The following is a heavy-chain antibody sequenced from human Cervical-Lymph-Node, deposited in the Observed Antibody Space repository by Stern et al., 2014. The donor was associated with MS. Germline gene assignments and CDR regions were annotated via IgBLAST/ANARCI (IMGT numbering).Heavy chain of an antibody. D-gene: IGHD5-12*01. Sequence: VQLVQSGAEVETPGASVKVSCKVYGYTFTGYYIHWLRQAPGQGPEWLGRINPLSGGTNYAQNFKGRVTVTRDTSIDTAYMELTSLTSDDTAVYYCARVYSDSGYFEDWGQGTLVTVSS. CDR2: INPLSGGT. CDR1: GYTFTGYY. CDR3: ARVYSDSGYFED. J-gene: IGHJ4*02. V-gene: IGHV1-2*06.